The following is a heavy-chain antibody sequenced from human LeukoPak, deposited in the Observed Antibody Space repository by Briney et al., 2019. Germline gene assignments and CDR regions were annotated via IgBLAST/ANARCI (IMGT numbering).Heavy chain of an antibody. V-gene: IGHV4-38-2*01. J-gene: IGHJ4*02. CDR2: VYYSGST. Sequence: PSETQSLTCAVSRHSIRSDYYWARIRQPPGKGLEWIGSVYYSGSTYYNPSLTSQLTISVDTSKNQFSLKLSSVTAADTAVYYCARNGSEVSATNKGYFDYWGQGTLVTVSS. CDR1: RHSIRSDYY. CDR3: ARNGSEVSATNKGYFDY. D-gene: IGHD2-2*01.